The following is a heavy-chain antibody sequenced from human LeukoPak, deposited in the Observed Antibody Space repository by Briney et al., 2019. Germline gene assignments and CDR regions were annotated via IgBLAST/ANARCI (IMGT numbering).Heavy chain of an antibody. J-gene: IGHJ5*02. CDR2: INTNTGNP. V-gene: IGHV7-4-1*02. D-gene: IGHD2-2*01. CDR1: GYTFTSYA. CDR3: ARDPPLSYCSSTSCPFDP. Sequence: LAASVKVSCKASGYTFTSYAMNWVRQAPGQGLEWMGWINTNTGNPTYAQGFTGRFVFSLDTSVSTAYLHISSLKAEDTAVYYCARDPPLSYCSSTSCPFDPWGQGTLVTVSS.